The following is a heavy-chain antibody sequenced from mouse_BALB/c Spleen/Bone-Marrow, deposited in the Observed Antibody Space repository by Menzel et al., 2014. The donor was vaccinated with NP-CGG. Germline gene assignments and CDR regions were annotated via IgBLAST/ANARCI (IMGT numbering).Heavy chain of an antibody. CDR2: IWGGGST. CDR3: ARGNYGAWFTH. D-gene: IGHD2-1*01. V-gene: IGHV2-2*02. J-gene: IGHJ3*01. CDR1: GFSLTKHG. Sequence: QVQLQQSGPGLVQPSQSLSITCTVSGFSLTKHGVHWIRQSPGKGLEWLGVIWGGGSTDYNAAFISRLSISKDNSKSQVFLKMNSLEVNDRAMYYCARGNYGAWFTHWGQGTLVTVSA.